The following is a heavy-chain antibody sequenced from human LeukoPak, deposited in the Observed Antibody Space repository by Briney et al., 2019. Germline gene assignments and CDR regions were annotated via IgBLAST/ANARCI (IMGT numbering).Heavy chain of an antibody. CDR1: GFTSSIYV. J-gene: IGHJ4*02. CDR3: ARQQDTTAPGY. D-gene: IGHD5-18*01. Sequence: PGGSLRLSCAASGFTSSIYVMSWVRQAPGKGLEWVSASSGSGSITYYADSVKGRFTISRDNSKNTLYLQMNSLRAEDTAVYYCARQQDTTAPGYWGQGTLVTVSS. V-gene: IGHV3-23*01. CDR2: SSGSGSIT.